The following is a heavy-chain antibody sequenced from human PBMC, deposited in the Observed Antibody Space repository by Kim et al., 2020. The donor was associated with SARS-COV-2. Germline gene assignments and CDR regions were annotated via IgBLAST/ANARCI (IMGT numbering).Heavy chain of an antibody. D-gene: IGHD2-21*01. CDR1: GFTFGTYA. CDR2: ISGPGGST. CDR3: ARDPGIIPHHYFDF. J-gene: IGHJ4*02. Sequence: PGGSLRLSCAASGFTFGTYAMSWVRQAPGKGLECVSAISGPGGSTYYADSVKGRFTISRDNSKNTLYLQMNSLTAEDTAVYYCARDPGIIPHHYFDFWGQGILVTVSS. V-gene: IGHV3-23*01.